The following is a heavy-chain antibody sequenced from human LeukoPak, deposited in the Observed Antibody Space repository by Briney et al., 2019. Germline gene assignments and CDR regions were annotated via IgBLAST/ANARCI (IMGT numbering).Heavy chain of an antibody. D-gene: IGHD3-3*01. CDR3: AKDADYDFWSGYRPALLY. J-gene: IGHJ4*02. V-gene: IGHV3-23*01. Sequence: GGSLRLSCAASGFTFSSYGIHWVRQAPGKGLEWVSGISGSGGSTYNADSVKGRFTISRDNSKNTLYLQMNSLRAEDTAVYYCAKDADYDFWSGYRPALLYWGQGTLVTVSS. CDR2: ISGSGGST. CDR1: GFTFSSYG.